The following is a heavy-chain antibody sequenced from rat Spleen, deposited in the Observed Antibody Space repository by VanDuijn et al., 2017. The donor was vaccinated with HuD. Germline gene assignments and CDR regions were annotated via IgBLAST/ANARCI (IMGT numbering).Heavy chain of an antibody. J-gene: IGHJ2*01. D-gene: IGHD1-12*02. CDR2: ISTGGDNT. CDR1: GFTFSNYG. Sequence: EVQLVESGGGLVQPGGSLKLSCAASGFTFSNYGMAWVRQTPTKGLEWVAYISTGGDNTYYRDSVKGRFTISRDNAKSTLYLQLDSLRSEDTATYYCTTDTFYDGSYYPGGFDYWGQGVMVTVSS. V-gene: IGHV5-27*01. CDR3: TTDTFYDGSYYPGGFDY.